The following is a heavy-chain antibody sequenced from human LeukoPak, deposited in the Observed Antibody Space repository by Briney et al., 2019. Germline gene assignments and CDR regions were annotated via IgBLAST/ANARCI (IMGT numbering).Heavy chain of an antibody. D-gene: IGHD6-13*01. CDR3: ARDGSSSWFYWYFDL. V-gene: IGHV3-66*01. CDR1: GFTVSSNY. Sequence: PGGSLRLSCAASGFTVSSNYMSWVRQAPGKGLEWVSVIYSGGDTYYADSVKGRFTTSRDNSKNTLYLQMNSLRAEDTAVYYCARDGSSSWFYWYFDLWGRGTLVTVSS. J-gene: IGHJ2*01. CDR2: IYSGGDT.